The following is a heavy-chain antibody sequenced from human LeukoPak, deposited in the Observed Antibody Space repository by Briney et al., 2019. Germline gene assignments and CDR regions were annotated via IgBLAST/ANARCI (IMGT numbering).Heavy chain of an antibody. CDR2: IYSGGST. J-gene: IGHJ4*02. CDR1: GFTVSSNY. D-gene: IGHD1-26*01. Sequence: PGGSLRLSCAASGFTVSSNYMSWVRQAPGKGLEWVSVIYSGGSTYYADSVKGRFTISRDNSKNTLYLQMNSLRAEDTAVYYCAXDRXGSFSPDYFDYWGQGTLVTVSS. CDR3: AXDRXGSFSPDYFDY. V-gene: IGHV3-53*01.